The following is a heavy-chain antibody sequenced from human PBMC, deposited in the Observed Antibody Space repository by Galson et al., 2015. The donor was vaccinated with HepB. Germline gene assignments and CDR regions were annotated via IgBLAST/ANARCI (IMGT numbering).Heavy chain of an antibody. D-gene: IGHD6-19*01. Sequence: SLRLSCAASGFTFSSYAMSWVRQAPGKGLEWVSVISGSGGSTYVDSVKGRCTISRDNSKNTLYLQMNSLRAEDTAVYYCAKHSSDWQTPFDLWGRGTLVTVSS. CDR1: GFTFSSYA. V-gene: IGHV3-23*01. J-gene: IGHJ2*01. CDR2: ISGSGGST. CDR3: AKHSSDWQTPFDL.